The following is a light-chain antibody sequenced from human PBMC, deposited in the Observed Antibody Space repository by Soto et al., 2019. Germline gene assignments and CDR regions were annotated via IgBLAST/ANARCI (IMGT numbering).Light chain of an antibody. V-gene: IGLV2-11*01. Sequence: QSVLTQPRSVSGSPGQSVTISCSGTSSGVGAYNYVSWYQQHPGKAPKMMIYDVTKRPSGVPDRCSGSKSGNTASLTISGLRAEDEADYSCCSYARRYTLILGGGTKLTVL. J-gene: IGLJ2*01. CDR3: CSYARRYTLI. CDR2: DVT. CDR1: SSGVGAYNY.